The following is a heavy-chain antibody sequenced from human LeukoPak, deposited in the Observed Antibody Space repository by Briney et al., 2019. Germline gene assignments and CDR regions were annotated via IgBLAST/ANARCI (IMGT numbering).Heavy chain of an antibody. D-gene: IGHD2-2*02. V-gene: IGHV1-18*01. CDR1: GYTFTSYG. CDR3: ALYYCSSTSCYTDY. J-gene: IGHJ4*02. Sequence: ASVKVSCKASGYTFTSYGISWVREAPGQGLEWMGWISAYNGNTNYAQKLQGRATMTTDTSTSTAYMELRSLRSDDTAVYYCALYYCSSTSCYTDYWGQGTLVTVSS. CDR2: ISAYNGNT.